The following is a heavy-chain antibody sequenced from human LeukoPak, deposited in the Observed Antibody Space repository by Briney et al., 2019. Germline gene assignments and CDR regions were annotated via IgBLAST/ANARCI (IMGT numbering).Heavy chain of an antibody. V-gene: IGHV1-24*01. CDR2: FDPEDGET. CDR3: ARDFRASRIAVATAKY. D-gene: IGHD6-19*01. CDR1: GYTLTELS. J-gene: IGHJ4*02. Sequence: ASVKVSCKVSGYTLTELSMHWVRQAPGKGLGWMGGFDPEDGETIYAQKFQGRVTMTEDTSTDTAYMELSRLRSDDTAVYYCARDFRASRIAVATAKYWGQGTLVTVSS.